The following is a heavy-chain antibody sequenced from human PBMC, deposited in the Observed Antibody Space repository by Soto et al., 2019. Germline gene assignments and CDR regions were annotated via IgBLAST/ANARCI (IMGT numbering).Heavy chain of an antibody. CDR1: GFTFSRSA. Sequence: VKVSCKASGFTFSRSAVQWVRQARGQPLEWIGWIVVDSGNTIYAQNFQERVTITRDMSTSTLYMELSSLRSEDTAVYYCAATGRGIGYYYGVDVWGQGTTVTVYS. J-gene: IGHJ6*02. D-gene: IGHD3-16*01. CDR2: IVVDSGNT. CDR3: AATGRGIGYYYGVDV. V-gene: IGHV1-58*01.